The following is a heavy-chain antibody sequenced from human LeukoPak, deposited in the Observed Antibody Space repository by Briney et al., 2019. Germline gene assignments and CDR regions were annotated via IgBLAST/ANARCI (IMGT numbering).Heavy chain of an antibody. V-gene: IGHV3-23*01. CDR2: ISGSGDST. J-gene: IGHJ3*02. CDR1: GFTFSSYA. CDR3: AKDFWSGYYTDNAPGQRDHDAFDI. D-gene: IGHD3-3*01. Sequence: GGSLRLSCAASGFTFSSYAMSWVRQAPGKGLEWVSAISGSGDSTYYADPVKGRFTISRDNSKNTLYLQMNSLRAEDTAVYYCAKDFWSGYYTDNAPGQRDHDAFDIWGQGTMVTVSS.